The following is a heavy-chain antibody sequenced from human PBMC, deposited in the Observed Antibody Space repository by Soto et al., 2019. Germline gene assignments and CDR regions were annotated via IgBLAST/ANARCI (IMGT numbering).Heavy chain of an antibody. V-gene: IGHV3-23*01. D-gene: IGHD2-21*01. Sequence: EVLLLESGGGLVQPGGSLRLSCAASGFTFSTYAMGWVRQAPGKGLEWVSSISSGGRKVYYADSVKGRFTISRDNSKNTQYLKMNSLRVEDTAVYYCAKGAVIVIAEFDYWGQGSLVTVSS. J-gene: IGHJ4*02. CDR2: ISSGGRKV. CDR1: GFTFSTYA. CDR3: AKGAVIVIAEFDY.